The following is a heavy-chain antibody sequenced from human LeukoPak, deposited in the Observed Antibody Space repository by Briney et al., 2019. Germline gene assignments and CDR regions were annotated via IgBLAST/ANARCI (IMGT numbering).Heavy chain of an antibody. Sequence: GGSLRLSCAASGFTFSDYYMSWIRQAPGKGLEWVSYISSSGSTIYYADSVKGRFTISRDNSKNTLYLQMNSLRAEDTAVYYCAKELLALSAYPATLEYWGQGTLVTVSS. CDR1: GFTFSDYY. D-gene: IGHD2-15*01. V-gene: IGHV3-11*04. J-gene: IGHJ4*02. CDR2: ISSSGSTI. CDR3: AKELLALSAYPATLEY.